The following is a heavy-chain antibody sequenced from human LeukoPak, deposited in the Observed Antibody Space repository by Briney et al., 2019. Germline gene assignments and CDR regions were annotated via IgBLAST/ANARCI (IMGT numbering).Heavy chain of an antibody. CDR1: GTSMSNSY. V-gene: IGHV4-4*07. J-gene: IGHJ4*02. D-gene: IGHD6-19*01. CDR3: TRGQWLDVWDF. Sequence: SETLSLTCTVSGTSMSNSYWSWIRQPAGQGLEWIGHIQDRGSTIYNPSLGSRVTMSLDTPKNQFSLKLNSVTAADTAVYYCTRGQWLDVWDFWGQGTLVTVSS. CDR2: IQDRGST.